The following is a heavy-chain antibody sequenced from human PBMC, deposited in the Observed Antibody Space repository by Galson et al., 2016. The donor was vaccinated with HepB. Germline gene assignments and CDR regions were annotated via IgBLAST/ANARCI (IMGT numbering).Heavy chain of an antibody. CDR3: ARETPGNNPIDS. CDR2: ISKDGSVE. Sequence: SLRLSCAASGLTFSAYTIHWVRQAPGKGLEWVALISKDGSVEYYADSVKGRFPISRDNSNNRVYLQMNSLRPEDTALYYCARETPGNNPIDSWGRGTLVSVSS. D-gene: IGHD4-23*01. J-gene: IGHJ4*02. CDR1: GLTFSAYT. V-gene: IGHV3-30*04.